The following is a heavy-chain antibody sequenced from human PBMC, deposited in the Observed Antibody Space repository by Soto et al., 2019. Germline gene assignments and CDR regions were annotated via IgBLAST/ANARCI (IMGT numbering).Heavy chain of an antibody. CDR1: GGSFSGYY. D-gene: IGHD3-3*01. V-gene: IGHV4-34*01. CDR2: INHSGST. J-gene: IGHJ3*02. Sequence: QVQLQQWSTGLLKPSETLSLTCAVYGGSFSGYYWSWIRQPPGKGLEWIGEINHSGSTNYNPSLKSRVTISVDTSKNQFSLKLSSVTAADTAVYYCARLALRFHGAFDIWGQGTMVTVSS. CDR3: ARLALRFHGAFDI.